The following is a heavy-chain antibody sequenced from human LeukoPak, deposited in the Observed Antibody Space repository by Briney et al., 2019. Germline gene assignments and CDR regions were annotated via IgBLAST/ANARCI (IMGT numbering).Heavy chain of an antibody. V-gene: IGHV3-15*01. Sequence: PGGSLRLSCAASGFTFSNAWMSWVRQAPGKGLEWVGRIKSKTDGGTTDYAAPVKGRFTISRDDSKNTLYLQMNSLKTEDTAVYYCTTYYDFWSDISYLDYWGQGTLVTVSS. CDR2: IKSKTDGGTT. D-gene: IGHD3-3*01. J-gene: IGHJ4*02. CDR3: TTYYDFWSDISYLDY. CDR1: GFTFSNAW.